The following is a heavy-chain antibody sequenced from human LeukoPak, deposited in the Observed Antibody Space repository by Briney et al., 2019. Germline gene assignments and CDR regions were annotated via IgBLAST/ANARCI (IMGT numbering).Heavy chain of an antibody. J-gene: IGHJ4*02. Sequence: GASVKVSCEASGYTFTSYAMHWVRQAPGQRLEWMGWINAGNGNTKYSQKFQGRVTITRDTSASTAYMELSSLRSEDTAVYYCARSRLGYSSSWYLMYYFDYWGQGTLVTVFS. V-gene: IGHV1-3*01. CDR2: INAGNGNT. CDR3: ARSRLGYSSSWYLMYYFDY. CDR1: GYTFTSYA. D-gene: IGHD6-13*01.